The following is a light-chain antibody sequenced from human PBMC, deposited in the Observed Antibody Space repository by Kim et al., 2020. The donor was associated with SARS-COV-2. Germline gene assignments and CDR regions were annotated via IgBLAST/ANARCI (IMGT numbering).Light chain of an antibody. CDR3: SAFDSSLRRV. CDR1: SNIGGNQG. CDR2: RNN. V-gene: IGLV10-54*02. J-gene: IGLJ3*02. Sequence: LRLTATRTCTANSNIGGNQGSAWLQQHQGHPPKLLSYRNNNRPSGISERFSASRSGNTASLTITALQPEDEADYYCSAFDSSLRRVFGGGTQLTVL.